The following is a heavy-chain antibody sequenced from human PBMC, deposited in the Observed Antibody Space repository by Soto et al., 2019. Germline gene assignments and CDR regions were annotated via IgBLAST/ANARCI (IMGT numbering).Heavy chain of an antibody. CDR2: IYYSGST. Sequence: QVQLQESGPGLVKPSQTLSLTCTVSGGSISSGGYYWSWIRQHPGKGLEWIGYIYYSGSTYYNPSLKTRVTITVDTSKNQFSLKLSSVTAADTAVYYCARVRVEGGTLHDYWGQGTLVTVSS. CDR3: ARVRVEGGTLHDY. CDR1: GGSISSGGYY. D-gene: IGHD2-15*01. J-gene: IGHJ4*02. V-gene: IGHV4-31*03.